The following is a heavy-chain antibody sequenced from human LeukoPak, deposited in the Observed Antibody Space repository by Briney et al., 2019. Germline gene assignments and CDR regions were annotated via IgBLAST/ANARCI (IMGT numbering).Heavy chain of an antibody. V-gene: IGHV3-73*01. J-gene: IGHJ6*02. CDR3: TRRAVGATVASYYYYGMDV. CDR1: GFTFSGSA. CDR2: IRSKANSYAT. Sequence: GGSLRLSCAASGFTFSGSAMHWVRQASGKGLEWVGRIRSKANSYATAYAASVKGRFTISRDDSQNTAYLQMNSLKTEDTAVYYCTRRAVGATVASYYYYGMDVWGQGTTVTVSS. D-gene: IGHD1-26*01.